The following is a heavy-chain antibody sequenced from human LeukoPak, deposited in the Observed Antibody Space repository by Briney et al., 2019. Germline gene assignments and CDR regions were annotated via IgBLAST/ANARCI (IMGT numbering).Heavy chain of an antibody. V-gene: IGHV3-64*01. Sequence: GGSLRLSCAASGFTFSTYALHWVRQAPGKGLEYVSAISTNWGTTYYANSVKGRFTISRDNSKNTLYLQMGSLRAEDMAVYYCARGMKLEASYYYYGMDVWGQGTTVIVSS. J-gene: IGHJ6*02. D-gene: IGHD1-1*01. CDR1: GFTFSTYA. CDR2: ISTNWGTT. CDR3: ARGMKLEASYYYYGMDV.